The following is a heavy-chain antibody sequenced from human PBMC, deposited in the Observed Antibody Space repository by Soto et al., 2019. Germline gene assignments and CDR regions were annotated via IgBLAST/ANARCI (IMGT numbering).Heavy chain of an antibody. Sequence: QEQLVESGGGVVQPGRSLRLSCAASGFTFSSYAMHWVRQAPGKGLEWVAVISYDGSNKYYADSVKGRFTISRDNSKNTLYLQMNSLRAEDTAVYYCARDLPGLRGYSGYGSGNDYWGQGTLVTVSS. D-gene: IGHD5-12*01. J-gene: IGHJ4*02. CDR1: GFTFSSYA. CDR3: ARDLPGLRGYSGYGSGNDY. CDR2: ISYDGSNK. V-gene: IGHV3-30-3*01.